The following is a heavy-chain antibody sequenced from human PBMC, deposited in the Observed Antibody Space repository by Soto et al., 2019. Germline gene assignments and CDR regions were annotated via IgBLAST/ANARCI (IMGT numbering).Heavy chain of an antibody. V-gene: IGHV4-34*01. D-gene: IGHD3-10*01. CDR1: GGSFSGYY. CDR3: ARGGRVRGIIVDYYGMDV. CDR2: INHSGST. J-gene: IGHJ6*02. Sequence: SETVSLTCAVYGGSFSGYYWSWIRQPPGKGLEWIGEINHSGSTNYNPSLKSRVTISVDTSKNQFSLKLSSVTAADTAVYYCARGGRVRGIIVDYYGMDVWGQGTTVTVSS.